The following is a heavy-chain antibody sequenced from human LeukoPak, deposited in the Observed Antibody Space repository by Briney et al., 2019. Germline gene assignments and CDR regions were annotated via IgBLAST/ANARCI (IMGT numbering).Heavy chain of an antibody. CDR1: GGSFSGYY. V-gene: IGHV4-34*01. CDR3: ARKKHLDY. Sequence: LETLSLTCAVYGGSFSGYYWSWIRQPPGKGLEWIGEINHSGSTNYNPSLKSRVTISVDTSKNQFSLKLSSVTAADTAVYYCARKKHLDYWGQGTLVTVSS. CDR2: INHSGST. J-gene: IGHJ4*02.